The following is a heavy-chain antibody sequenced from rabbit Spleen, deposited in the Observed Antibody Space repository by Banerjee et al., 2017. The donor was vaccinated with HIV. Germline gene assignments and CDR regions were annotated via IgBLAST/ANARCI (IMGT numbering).Heavy chain of an antibody. D-gene: IGHD1-1*01. CDR3: ARDLVGVIGWNFYL. CDR1: GFSFSTSYY. Sequence: QSLEESGGDLVKPGASLTLTCTASGFSFSTSYYICWVRQAPGKGLESVACINAATGKPVYATWAKGRFTISRTSSTTVTLRMTSLTAADRAAYFCARDLVGVIGWNFYLRGQGTLVTVS. CDR2: INAATGKP. V-gene: IGHV1S40*01. J-gene: IGHJ3*01.